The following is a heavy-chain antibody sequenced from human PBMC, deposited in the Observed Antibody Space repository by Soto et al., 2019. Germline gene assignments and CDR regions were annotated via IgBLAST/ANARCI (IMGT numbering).Heavy chain of an antibody. V-gene: IGHV1-69*13. Sequence: SVKVSCKASGGTFSSYAISWVRQAPGQGLEWMGGIIPIFGTANYAQKFQGRVTITADESTSTAYMELSSLRSEDTAVYYCARGYSHLVRIAATFVAFDIWGQGTMVTFSS. CDR3: ARGYSHLVRIAATFVAFDI. CDR1: GGTFSSYA. J-gene: IGHJ3*02. CDR2: IIPIFGTA. D-gene: IGHD6-13*01.